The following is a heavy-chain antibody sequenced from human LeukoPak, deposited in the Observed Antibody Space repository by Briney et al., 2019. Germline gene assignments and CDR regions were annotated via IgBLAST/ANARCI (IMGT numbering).Heavy chain of an antibody. D-gene: IGHD3-10*01. J-gene: IGHJ6*02. CDR1: VVTFSSYS. CDR2: ISGSGGST. Sequence: GESLRLSCAAAVVTFSSYSVSWVRKAPWKGLEWVSAISGSGGSTYYADSVKGRFTISRDNSKNTLYLQMNSLRAEDTAVYYCGGGAKSLDYYGMDVWGQGTTVTVSS. V-gene: IGHV3-23*01. CDR3: GGGAKSLDYYGMDV.